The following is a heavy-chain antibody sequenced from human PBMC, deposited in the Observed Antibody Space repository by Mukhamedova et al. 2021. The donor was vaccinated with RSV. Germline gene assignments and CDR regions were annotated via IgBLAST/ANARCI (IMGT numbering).Heavy chain of an antibody. CDR3: ASHYYDSSGYSLYWYFDL. J-gene: IGHJ2*01. Sequence: GSTYYNPSLKSRVTISVDTSKNQFSLKLSSVTAADTAVYYCASHYYDSSGYSLYWYFDLWGRGTLVNVSS. V-gene: IGHV4-39*07. D-gene: IGHD3-22*01. CDR2: GST.